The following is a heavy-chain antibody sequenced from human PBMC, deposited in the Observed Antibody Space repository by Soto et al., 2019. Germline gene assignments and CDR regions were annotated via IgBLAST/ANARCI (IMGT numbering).Heavy chain of an antibody. CDR2: IYHSGST. CDR1: GGSISSGGYS. Sequence: QLQLQESGSGLEKPSQTLSLTCAVSGGSISSGGYSWSWIRQPPGQGLEWIGYIYHSGSTYYNPSLKSRVTISVDRSKNQFSLKLSSVTAADTAVYYCARGIPTVTWGQGTLVTVSS. V-gene: IGHV4-30-2*01. D-gene: IGHD4-4*01. CDR3: ARGIPTVT. J-gene: IGHJ4*02.